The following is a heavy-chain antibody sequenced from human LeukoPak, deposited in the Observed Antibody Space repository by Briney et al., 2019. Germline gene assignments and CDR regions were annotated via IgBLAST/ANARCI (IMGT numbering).Heavy chain of an antibody. CDR2: IYYSGNT. J-gene: IGHJ4*02. CDR1: GGSISSSDYY. V-gene: IGHV4-39*01. D-gene: IGHD5-18*01. Sequence: SETLSLTCTVSGGSISSSDYYWGWIRQPPGKGLEWIGSIYYSGNTYYNPSLKSRVTISVDTSKNQFSLRLSFVTAADTAVYYCARYPTAMVSFDFWGQGTLVTVSS. CDR3: ARYPTAMVSFDF.